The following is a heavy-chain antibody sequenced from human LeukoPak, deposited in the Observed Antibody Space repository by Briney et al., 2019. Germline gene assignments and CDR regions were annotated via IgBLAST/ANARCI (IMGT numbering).Heavy chain of an antibody. CDR2: ISSSSSYI. D-gene: IGHD2-15*01. CDR1: GFTFSSYS. Sequence: GGSLRLSCAASGFTFSSYSMNWVRQAPGKGLEWVSSISSSSSYIYYADSVKGRFTISRDNAKNSLYLQMNSLRAEDTAVYYCATLKRSGGSCYFDYWGQGTLVTVSS. V-gene: IGHV3-21*01. J-gene: IGHJ4*02. CDR3: ATLKRSGGSCYFDY.